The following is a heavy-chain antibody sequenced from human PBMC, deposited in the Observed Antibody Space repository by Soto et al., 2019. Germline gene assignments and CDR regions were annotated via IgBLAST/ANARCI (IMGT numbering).Heavy chain of an antibody. CDR2: IYYSGST. V-gene: IGHV4-61*01. Sequence: TLSLTCTVSGGSVSSGSYYWSWIRQPPGKGLEWIGYIYYSGSTNYNPSLKSRVTISVDTSKNQFSLKLSSVTAADTAVYYCARKTGAKYYYYYYGMDVWGQGTTVTVSS. D-gene: IGHD3-10*01. CDR1: GGSVSSGSYY. CDR3: ARKTGAKYYYYYYGMDV. J-gene: IGHJ6*02.